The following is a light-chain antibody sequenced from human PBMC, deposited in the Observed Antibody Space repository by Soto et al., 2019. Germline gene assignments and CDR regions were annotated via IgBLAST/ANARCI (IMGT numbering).Light chain of an antibody. CDR1: SSDVGGYNY. CDR2: KVS. V-gene: IGLV2-14*01. J-gene: IGLJ2*01. Sequence: QSALTQPASVSGSPGQSITISCTGTSSDVGGYNYVSWYQQHPGKAPKLMIYKVSNRPSGVSNSFSGSKSGNTAYLTISGLQAEDEADYYCSSYTSSSTRIFGGGTKLTDL. CDR3: SSYTSSSTRI.